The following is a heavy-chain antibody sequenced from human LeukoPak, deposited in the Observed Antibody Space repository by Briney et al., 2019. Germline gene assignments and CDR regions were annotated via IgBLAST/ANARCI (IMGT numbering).Heavy chain of an antibody. CDR1: GYTFTNYG. Sequence: ASVKVSCKASGYTFTNYGISWVRQAPGQGLEWMGWISAYNGNTNYAQKLQGRVTMTTDTSTSTAYMELRSLRSDDTAVYYCARFDHYRNYYYYMDVWGKGTTVTVSS. D-gene: IGHD4-11*01. CDR3: ARFDHYRNYYYYMDV. CDR2: ISAYNGNT. J-gene: IGHJ6*03. V-gene: IGHV1-18*01.